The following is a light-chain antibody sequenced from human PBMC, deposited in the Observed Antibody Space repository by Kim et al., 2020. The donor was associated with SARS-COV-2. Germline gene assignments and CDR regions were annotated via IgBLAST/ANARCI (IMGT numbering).Light chain of an antibody. Sequence: ASLGDRVTITWRASQGISTRLAWYHQKPGKAPKLLIYAASDLQSGVPSRFSGTGSGTDFTLTINSLQPEDVATYSCQQSYSLPLTFGPGTKVDIK. CDR1: QGISTR. CDR3: QQSYSLPLT. J-gene: IGKJ3*01. V-gene: IGKV1-12*01. CDR2: AAS.